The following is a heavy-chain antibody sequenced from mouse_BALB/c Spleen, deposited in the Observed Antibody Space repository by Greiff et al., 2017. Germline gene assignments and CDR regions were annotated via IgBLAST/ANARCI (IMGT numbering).Heavy chain of an antibody. D-gene: IGHD2-2*01. V-gene: IGHV3-2*02. CDR1: GYSITSDYA. CDR2: ISYSGST. CDR3: ARSPNGYDGAWFAY. J-gene: IGHJ3*01. Sequence: EVKLLESGPGLVKPSQSLSLTCTVTGYSITSDYAWNWIRQFPGNKLEWMGYISYSGSTSYNPSLKSRISITRDTSKNQFFLQLNSVTTEDTATYYCARSPNGYDGAWFAYWGQGTLVTVSA.